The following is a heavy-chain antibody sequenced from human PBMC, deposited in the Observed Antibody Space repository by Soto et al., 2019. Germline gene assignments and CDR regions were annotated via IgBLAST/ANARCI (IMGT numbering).Heavy chain of an antibody. J-gene: IGHJ4*02. D-gene: IGHD1-1*01. CDR3: AKDPKATGTHY. CDR1: GFIISSYG. Sequence: PGGSLRLSCAASGFIISSYGMHWVRQAPGKGLEWVAVITYDGNNKYYADSVKGRFSISRDNSRNTLSLQMYSLRVEDTAVYYCAKDPKATGTHYWGRGTLVTVSS. V-gene: IGHV3-30*18. CDR2: ITYDGNNK.